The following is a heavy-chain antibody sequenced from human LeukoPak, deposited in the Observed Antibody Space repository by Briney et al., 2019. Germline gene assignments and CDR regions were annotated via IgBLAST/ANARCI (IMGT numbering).Heavy chain of an antibody. CDR1: GFTFTTYW. V-gene: IGHV3-7*04. CDR3: ARVAAAVPDQ. J-gene: IGHJ5*02. D-gene: IGHD6-13*01. Sequence: GGSLRLSCEASGFTFTTYWMTWIRQAPGKGLEWVANIKQDGSDKYYMDSVKGRFAISRDNAKISVSLQMNSLRAEDTAVYYCARVAAAVPDQWGQGTLVTVSS. CDR2: IKQDGSDK.